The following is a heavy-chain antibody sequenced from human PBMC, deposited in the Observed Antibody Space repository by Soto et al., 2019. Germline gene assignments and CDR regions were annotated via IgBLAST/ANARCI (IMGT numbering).Heavy chain of an antibody. J-gene: IGHJ6*02. CDR2: IIPIFGTA. D-gene: IGHD3-22*01. CDR3: AVGSTYYYDSSGYYFHYYYGMDV. Sequence: GASVKVSCKASGGTFSSYAISWVRQAPGQGLEWMGGIIPIFGTANYAQKFQGRVTITADKSTSTAYMELSSLRSEDTAVYYCAVGSTYYYDSSGYYFHYYYGMDVWGQGTTVTVSS. CDR1: GGTFSSYA. V-gene: IGHV1-69*06.